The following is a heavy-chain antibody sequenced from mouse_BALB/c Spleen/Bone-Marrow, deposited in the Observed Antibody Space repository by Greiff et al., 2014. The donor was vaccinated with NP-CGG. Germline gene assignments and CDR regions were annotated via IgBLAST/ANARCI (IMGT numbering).Heavy chain of an antibody. Sequence: DVKLVESGGGLVKPGGSLKLSCAASGFTFSDYYMYWVRQTPEKRLEWVATISDGGTYTFYPDSVKGRFTISRDNAKNNLYLQMSSLRSEDTAMYYCTRSGKRYGAMDYWGQGTSVTVS. V-gene: IGHV5-4*02. D-gene: IGHD2-10*02. J-gene: IGHJ4*01. CDR1: GFTFSDYY. CDR3: TRSGKRYGAMDY. CDR2: ISDGGTYT.